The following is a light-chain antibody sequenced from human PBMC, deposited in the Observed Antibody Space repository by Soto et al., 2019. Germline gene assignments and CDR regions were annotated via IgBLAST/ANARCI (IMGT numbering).Light chain of an antibody. V-gene: IGKV4-1*01. CDR2: WAS. CDR3: QQYSSTPRT. J-gene: IGKJ1*01. CDR1: QSVLYSSNNKNY. Sequence: DIVMTQSPDSLAVSLGERATINCKSSQSVLYSSNNKNYLAWYQQKPGQPPKLLIYWASTRASGVPDRFSGSGSGTDFTLTISSLPAEDVAVYYCQQYSSTPRTFGQGTKVEIK.